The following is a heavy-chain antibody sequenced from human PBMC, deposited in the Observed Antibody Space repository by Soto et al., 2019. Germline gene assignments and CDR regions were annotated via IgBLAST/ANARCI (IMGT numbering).Heavy chain of an antibody. D-gene: IGHD3-10*01. J-gene: IGHJ6*02. CDR3: ARLYYGSGSYLLYYYFGMYV. V-gene: IGHV4-59*01. Sequence: QVQLQESGPGLVKPSETLSLTCTVSGGSISSYYWSWIRQPPGKGLEWIGYIYYSGSTNYNPSLKSRVTRPVDRSKNLFSLKLSSVTAADTAVYYCARLYYGSGSYLLYYYFGMYVWGQGTTVTVSS. CDR2: IYYSGST. CDR1: GGSISSYY.